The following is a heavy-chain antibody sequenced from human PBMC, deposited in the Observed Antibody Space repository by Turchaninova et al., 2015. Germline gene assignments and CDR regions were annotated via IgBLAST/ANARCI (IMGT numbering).Heavy chain of an antibody. Sequence: QVQLQESGPGLVKPSETLSLTCTVYGCSISGYYWSWIRQPPGMGLEWIGYIYYSGGTNYNPSLKSLVTMXXDTSXNQLSXXLSXVXAADTAVXXXARRVFSPPXYYMXXWGKGTTVTXSS. J-gene: IGHJ6*03. V-gene: IGHV4-59*08. CDR3: ARRVFSPPXYYMXX. CDR2: IYYSGGT. CDR1: GCSISGYY. D-gene: IGHD6-6*01.